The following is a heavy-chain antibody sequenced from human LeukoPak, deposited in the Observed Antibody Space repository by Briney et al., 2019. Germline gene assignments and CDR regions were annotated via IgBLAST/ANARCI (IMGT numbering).Heavy chain of an antibody. J-gene: IGHJ4*02. CDR1: GGSFSGYY. Sequence: SETLSLTCAVYGGSFSGYYWSWIRQPPGKGLEWIGEINHSGSTNYNPSLKSRVTISVDTSKNQFSLKLSSVTAADTAVYYCARAPVGYYDILTGYYNSVPNYYFDYWGQGTLVTVSS. V-gene: IGHV4-34*01. D-gene: IGHD3-9*01. CDR2: INHSGST. CDR3: ARAPVGYYDILTGYYNSVPNYYFDY.